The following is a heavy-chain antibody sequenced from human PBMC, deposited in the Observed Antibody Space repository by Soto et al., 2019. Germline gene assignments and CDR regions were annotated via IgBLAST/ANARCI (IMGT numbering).Heavy chain of an antibody. V-gene: IGHV3-30*18. Sequence: QVQLVESGGGVVQPGRSLRLSCAASGFTFSSYGMHWVRQAPGKGLEWVAVISYDGSNKYYADSVKGRFTISRDNSKNXLYLQMNSLRAEDTVVYYCAKDGGYSGYDRFGVDYWGQGTLVTVSS. CDR3: AKDGGYSGYDRFGVDY. CDR1: GFTFSSYG. J-gene: IGHJ4*02. D-gene: IGHD5-12*01. CDR2: ISYDGSNK.